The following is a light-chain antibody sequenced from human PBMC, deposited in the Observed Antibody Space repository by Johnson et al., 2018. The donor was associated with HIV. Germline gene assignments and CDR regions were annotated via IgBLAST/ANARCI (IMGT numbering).Light chain of an antibody. Sequence: QSVLTQPPSVSAAPGQKVTISCSGSRSNIGNNYVSWYQQLPGTAPKLLIYENNKRPSGIPDRFSGSKSGTSATLGITGLQTGDEADYYCGTWDSRLSAYVFGSGTKFTVL. CDR3: GTWDSRLSAYV. V-gene: IGLV1-51*02. CDR2: ENN. J-gene: IGLJ1*01. CDR1: RSNIGNNY.